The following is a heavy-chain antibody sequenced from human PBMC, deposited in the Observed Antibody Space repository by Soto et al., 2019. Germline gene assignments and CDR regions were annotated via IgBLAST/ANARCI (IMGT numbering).Heavy chain of an antibody. Sequence: PSETLSLTCTVSGGSISSIGYYWGWMRQPPGKGLEWIGYIYYGGSTNYNPSLKSRVTISVDTSKNQFSLKLSSVTAADTAVYYCARVIGYSGYETLGYYFDYWGQGTQVTVSS. CDR3: ARVIGYSGYETLGYYFDY. J-gene: IGHJ4*02. CDR2: IYYGGST. V-gene: IGHV4-39*07. D-gene: IGHD5-12*01. CDR1: GGSISSIGYY.